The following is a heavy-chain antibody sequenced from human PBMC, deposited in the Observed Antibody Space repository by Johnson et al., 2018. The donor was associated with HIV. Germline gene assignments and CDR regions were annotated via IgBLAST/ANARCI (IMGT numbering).Heavy chain of an antibody. D-gene: IGHD3-22*01. CDR1: GFTFDDYA. CDR2: ISWNSGSI. J-gene: IGHJ3*02. Sequence: VQLVESGGGLVQPGRSLRLSCAASGFTFDDYAMHWVRQAPGKGLEWVSGISWNSGSIGYADSVKGRFTISRDNAKNSLYLQMNSLRAEDTAVYYCARERDYYDSFWLDHDAFDIWGQGTMVTVSS. CDR3: ARERDYYDSFWLDHDAFDI. V-gene: IGHV3-9*01.